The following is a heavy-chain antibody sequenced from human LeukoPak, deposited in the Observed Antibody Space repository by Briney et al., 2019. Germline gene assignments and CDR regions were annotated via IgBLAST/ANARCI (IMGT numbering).Heavy chain of an antibody. J-gene: IGHJ3*02. CDR2: IYYSGST. Sequence: PSETLSLTCTVSGGSISSYYWSWIRQPPGKGLEWIGYIYYSGSTNYNPSLKSRVTISVDTSKNQFSLKLSSVTAADTAVYYCARTHSGYDLKDDAFDIWGQGTMVTVSS. D-gene: IGHD5-12*01. V-gene: IGHV4-59*01. CDR3: ARTHSGYDLKDDAFDI. CDR1: GGSISSYY.